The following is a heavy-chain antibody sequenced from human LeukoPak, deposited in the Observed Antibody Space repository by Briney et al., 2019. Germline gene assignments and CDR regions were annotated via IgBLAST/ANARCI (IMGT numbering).Heavy chain of an antibody. V-gene: IGHV3-30*02. Sequence: PGGSLRLSCAASGFTFSSYGMHRVRQAPGKGLEWVAFIRYDGSNKYYADSVKGRFTISRDNSKNTLYLQMNSLRAEDTAVYYCAKDPFIVGATDPWFDPWGQGTLVTVSS. CDR1: GFTFSSYG. D-gene: IGHD1-26*01. CDR2: IRYDGSNK. CDR3: AKDPFIVGATDPWFDP. J-gene: IGHJ5*02.